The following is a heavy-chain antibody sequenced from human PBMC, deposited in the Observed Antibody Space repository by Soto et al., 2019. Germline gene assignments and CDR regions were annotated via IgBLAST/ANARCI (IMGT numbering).Heavy chain of an antibody. V-gene: IGHV4-61*01. CDR1: GGSVSSGSYY. Sequence: TSETLSLTCTVSGGSVSSGSYYWSWIRQPPGKGLEWIGYIYYGGSTNYNPSLKSRATISVDTSKNQFSLRLSSLTAADTAVYYCARGEYSGSSPPYFYYYGFDVWGQGTTVTVSS. J-gene: IGHJ6*02. D-gene: IGHD1-26*01. CDR3: ARGEYSGSSPPYFYYYGFDV. CDR2: IYYGGST.